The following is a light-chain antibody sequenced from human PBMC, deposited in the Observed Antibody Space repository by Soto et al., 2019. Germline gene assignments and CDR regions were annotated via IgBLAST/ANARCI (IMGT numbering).Light chain of an antibody. CDR2: SAS. V-gene: IGKV1-39*01. CDR1: QYIGDF. J-gene: IGKJ1*01. Sequence: DIQMTQSPSSLSASVGDRVTITCRASQYIGDFLNWYQQTPGKPPKLLIFSASNLHIGVPSRFSGSGSGTEFTLTISNLLREDFATYYCQQSYFILGTFGRGTKVEI. CDR3: QQSYFILGT.